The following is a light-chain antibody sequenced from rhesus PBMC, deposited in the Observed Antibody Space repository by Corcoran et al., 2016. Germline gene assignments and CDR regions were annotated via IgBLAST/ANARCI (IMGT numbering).Light chain of an antibody. CDR2: DAS. J-gene: IGKJ4*01. CDR3: QQYSNWPLT. CDR1: QSVSSY. V-gene: IGKV3-35*01. Sequence: EIVLTQSPATLSLSPGERATLSCRASQSVSSYLAWYQQTPGQAPRHLIYDASSRATGIPARVSGSGSGTDFTLTSSSLEPEDVGVYYCQQYSNWPLTFGGGTKVELK.